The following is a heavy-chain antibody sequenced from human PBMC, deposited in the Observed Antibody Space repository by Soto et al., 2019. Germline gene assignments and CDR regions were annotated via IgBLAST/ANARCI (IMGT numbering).Heavy chain of an antibody. Sequence: PGGSLRLACAASGFTFRTSTMNWVRQAPGQGLEWVSSISSSSTYTYYAASVKGRFTISRDNAKNSLYLQMNSLRAEDTAVYYCARVGSPGYCSGGYCPPPDYWGQGTLVTVSS. CDR3: ARVGSPGYCSGGYCPPPDY. CDR2: ISSSSTYT. V-gene: IGHV3-21*01. D-gene: IGHD2-15*01. CDR1: GFTFRTST. J-gene: IGHJ4*02.